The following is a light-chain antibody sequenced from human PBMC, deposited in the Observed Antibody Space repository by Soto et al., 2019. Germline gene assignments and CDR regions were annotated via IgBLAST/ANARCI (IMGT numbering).Light chain of an antibody. J-gene: IGKJ2*01. Sequence: DIQMTQSHSTLSASVGDRVTITCRASQSISSWLAWYQQKPGKAPKLLIYKASSLESGVPSRFSGSGSGTEFTLTISSLQPDDFATYDCLQYNSYPYTFGQGTKLEIK. CDR3: LQYNSYPYT. CDR1: QSISSW. V-gene: IGKV1-5*03. CDR2: KAS.